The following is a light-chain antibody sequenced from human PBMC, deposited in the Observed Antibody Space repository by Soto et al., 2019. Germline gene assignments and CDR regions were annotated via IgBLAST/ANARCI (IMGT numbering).Light chain of an antibody. CDR2: EVS. CDR1: SSDIGDYNY. J-gene: IGLJ1*01. Sequence: QSALTQPPSAGSPGQSVTISCTGTSSDIGDYNYVSWYQQHPGKAPKLMIYEVSKRPSGVPDRFSGSKSGNTASLTVSGLQAEDEADYYCSSYAGSLYVFGTGTKLTVL. V-gene: IGLV2-8*01. CDR3: SSYAGSLYV.